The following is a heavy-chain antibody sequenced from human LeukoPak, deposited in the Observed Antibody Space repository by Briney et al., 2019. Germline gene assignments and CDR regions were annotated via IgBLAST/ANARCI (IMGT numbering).Heavy chain of an antibody. CDR3: ARPYSGSYLLDAFDI. CDR1: GASLSGYY. Sequence: SETLSLTCAVYGASLSGYYWSWIRQSPGKGLEWIGEINHTGGTNYNPSLKSRVTLSVDTSKDQFTLKLNSVTAADTAVCYCARPYSGSYLLDAFDIWGQGTMVPVSS. V-gene: IGHV4-34*01. J-gene: IGHJ3*02. CDR2: INHTGGT. D-gene: IGHD1-26*01.